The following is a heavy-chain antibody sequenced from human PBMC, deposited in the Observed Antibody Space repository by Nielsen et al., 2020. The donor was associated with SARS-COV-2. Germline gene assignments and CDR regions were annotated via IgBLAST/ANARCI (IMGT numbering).Heavy chain of an antibody. V-gene: IGHV4-59*08. Sequence: SETLSLTCTVSGGSISSYYWSWIRQPPGKGLEWIGYIYYSGSTNYNPSLKSRVTISVDTSKNQFSLKLSSVTAADTAVYYCARLVKLGYYYMDVWGKGTTVTVSS. CDR1: GGSISSYY. CDR3: ARLVKLGYYYMDV. J-gene: IGHJ6*03. CDR2: IYYSGST. D-gene: IGHD7-27*01.